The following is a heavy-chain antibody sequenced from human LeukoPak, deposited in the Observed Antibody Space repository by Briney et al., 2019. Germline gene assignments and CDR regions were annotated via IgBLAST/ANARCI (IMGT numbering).Heavy chain of an antibody. J-gene: IGHJ4*02. CDR1: GGTLNNYG. V-gene: IGHV1-2*02. Sequence: GSSVKVSCKASGGTLNNYGISWVRQAPGRGLEWMGWINPNSGDTNYEQRFQGRVTMTRDTSISTAYMDLTRLASDDTAVYYCARGELLVDYWGQGTLVTVSS. D-gene: IGHD3-10*01. CDR3: ARGELLVDY. CDR2: INPNSGDT.